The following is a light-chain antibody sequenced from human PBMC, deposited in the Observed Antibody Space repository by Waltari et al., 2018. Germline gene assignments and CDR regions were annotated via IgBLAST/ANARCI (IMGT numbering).Light chain of an antibody. CDR2: GSS. V-gene: IGKV1-12*01. CDR3: QQTDSFPLT. J-gene: IGKJ4*01. CDR1: QDVRTW. Sequence: DIQMTQSPSSVSASVGDRVSISCRASQDVRTWLAWYQQKPGKPPNLLIYGSSTLQSGVPSRFSGSGSGTDFTLTINGLQPEDFVSYFCQQTDSFPLTFGGGTKVEIK.